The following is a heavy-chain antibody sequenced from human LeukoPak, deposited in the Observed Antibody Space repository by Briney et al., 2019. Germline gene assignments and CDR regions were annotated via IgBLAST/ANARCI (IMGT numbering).Heavy chain of an antibody. D-gene: IGHD6-13*01. J-gene: IGHJ4*02. CDR2: ISGSGGST. CDR3: AKVPPYSSSWYLADY. CDR1: GFTFSRFE. V-gene: IGHV3-23*01. Sequence: GGSLRLSCVASGFTFSRFEMNWVRQAPGKGLEWVSAISGSGGSTYYADSVKGRFTISRDNSKNTLYLQMNSLRAEDTAVYYCAKVPPYSSSWYLADYWGQGTLVTVSS.